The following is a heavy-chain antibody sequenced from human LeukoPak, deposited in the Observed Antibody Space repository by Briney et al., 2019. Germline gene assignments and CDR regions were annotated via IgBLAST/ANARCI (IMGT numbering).Heavy chain of an antibody. CDR2: INWNGGST. Sequence: PGGSLRLSCAASGFTFDDYGMSWVRQAPGKGLEWVSGINWNGGSTGYADSVKGRFTISRDNATNSLYLQMNSLRAEDTALYHCARVSAAVTLYYYYYMDVWGKGTTVTISS. D-gene: IGHD6-13*01. CDR3: ARVSAAVTLYYYYYMDV. CDR1: GFTFDDYG. J-gene: IGHJ6*03. V-gene: IGHV3-20*01.